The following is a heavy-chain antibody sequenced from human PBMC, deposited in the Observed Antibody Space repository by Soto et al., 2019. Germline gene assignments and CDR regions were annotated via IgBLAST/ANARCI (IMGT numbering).Heavy chain of an antibody. J-gene: IGHJ4*02. CDR3: ASGTNGAFFVY. CDR1: GFTFSDYY. CDR2: ISSRSSTI. V-gene: IGHV3-11*01. Sequence: GSLRLSCAASGFTFSDYYMSWIRQAPVKGLEWVSYISSRSSTIFYADSVKGRFTISRDNVKNSLYLQMNSLRAEDTAVYYCASGTNGAFFVYWGQGILVTVSS. D-gene: IGHD2-8*01.